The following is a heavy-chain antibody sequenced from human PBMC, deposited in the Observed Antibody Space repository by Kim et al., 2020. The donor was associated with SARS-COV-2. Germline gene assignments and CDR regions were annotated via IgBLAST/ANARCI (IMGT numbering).Heavy chain of an antibody. CDR3: ARAGYTSAWDY. D-gene: IGHD6-25*01. V-gene: IGHV3-7*01. J-gene: IGHJ4*02. Sequence: YGDAVKGRFTISRDNAKNSLYLQMNSLRSEDTAVYYCARAGYTSAWDYWGQGALVTVSS.